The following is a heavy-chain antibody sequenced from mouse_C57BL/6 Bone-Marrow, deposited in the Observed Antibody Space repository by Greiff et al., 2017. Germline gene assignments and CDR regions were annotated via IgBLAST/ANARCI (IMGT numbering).Heavy chain of an antibody. D-gene: IGHD1-1*01. CDR2: ISSGGSYT. J-gene: IGHJ4*01. V-gene: IGHV5-6*01. CDR1: GFTFSSYG. Sequence: EVQRVESGGDLVKPGGSLKLSCAASGFTFSSYGMSWVRQTPDKRLEWVATISSGGSYTYYPDSVKGRFTISRDNAKNTLYLQMSSLKSEDTAMYYCARQGYYGSSYDYAMDYWGRGTSVTVSS. CDR3: ARQGYYGSSYDYAMDY.